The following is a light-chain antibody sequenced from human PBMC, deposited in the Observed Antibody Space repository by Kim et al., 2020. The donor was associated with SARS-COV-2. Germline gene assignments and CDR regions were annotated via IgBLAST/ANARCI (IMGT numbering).Light chain of an antibody. J-gene: IGKJ4*01. CDR2: DAS. V-gene: IGKV3-20*01. CDR3: QQYASSPTT. CDR1: QTVSTSY. Sequence: PGERATLTCRASQTVSTSYLAWYQQKPGQAPRLLINDASRRATGIPDRFSGSGSGTDFTLTISRLEPEDFAVYYCQQYASSPTTFGGGTKVDIK.